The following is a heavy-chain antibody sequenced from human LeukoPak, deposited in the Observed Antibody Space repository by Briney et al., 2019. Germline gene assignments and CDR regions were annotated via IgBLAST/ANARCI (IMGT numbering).Heavy chain of an antibody. Sequence: SCKASGGTFSSYAMHWVRQAPGKGLEWVAVISYDGSNKYYADSVKGRFTISRDNSKNTLYLQMNSLRAEDTAVYYCAKDLGGYYYDSQSFDYWGQGTLVTVSS. CDR3: AKDLGGYYYDSQSFDY. CDR2: ISYDGSNK. V-gene: IGHV3-30-3*02. J-gene: IGHJ4*02. D-gene: IGHD3-22*01. CDR1: GGTFSSYA.